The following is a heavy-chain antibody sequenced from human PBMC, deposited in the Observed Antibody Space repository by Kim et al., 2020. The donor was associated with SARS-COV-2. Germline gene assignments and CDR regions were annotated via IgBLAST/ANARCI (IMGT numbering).Heavy chain of an antibody. D-gene: IGHD3-16*01. V-gene: IGHV3-7*01. CDR3: TSLSTSYGMDV. CDR2: K. J-gene: IGHJ6*02. Sequence: KDDVDSVKGRFIISRDNAKNSLYLQMNRLRAEDTAVYYCTSLSTSYGMDVWGQGTTVTVSS.